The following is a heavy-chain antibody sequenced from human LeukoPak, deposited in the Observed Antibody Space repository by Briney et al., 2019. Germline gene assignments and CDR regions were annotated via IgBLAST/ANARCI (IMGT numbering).Heavy chain of an antibody. Sequence: SETLSLTCAVYGGSFSGYYWSWIRQPPGKGLEWIGEINHSGSTNYNPSLKSRVTISVDTSKNQFSLKLSSVTAADTAVYYCARGGAIVRYYDFWSGPLKTLMQYFDYWGQGTLVTVSS. CDR1: GGSFSGYY. CDR3: ARGGAIVRYYDFWSGPLKTLMQYFDY. V-gene: IGHV4-34*01. D-gene: IGHD3-3*01. J-gene: IGHJ4*02. CDR2: INHSGST.